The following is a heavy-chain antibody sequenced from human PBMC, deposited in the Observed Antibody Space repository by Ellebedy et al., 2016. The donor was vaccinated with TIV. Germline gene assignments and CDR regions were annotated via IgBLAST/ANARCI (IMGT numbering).Heavy chain of an antibody. V-gene: IGHV3-48*02. CDR2: ISSNGETI. J-gene: IGHJ5*02. D-gene: IGHD3-16*01. CDR1: GFPFSTYS. CDR3: AGDGAVVFGVPFDT. Sequence: GGSLRLSXAASGFPFSTYSMNWIRQAPGKGLEWLSYISSNGETIFYAGSLRGRFTVSRDNAKNSLYLHMSGLTEEDTAVYFCAGDGAVVFGVPFDTWGQGALVTVSS.